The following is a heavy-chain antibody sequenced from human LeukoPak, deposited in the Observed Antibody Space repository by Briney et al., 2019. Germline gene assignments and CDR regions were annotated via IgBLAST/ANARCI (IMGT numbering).Heavy chain of an antibody. CDR3: AKHPIAGTTSGFDF. J-gene: IGHJ4*02. CDR1: GFTFSNQA. D-gene: IGHD1-20*01. V-gene: IGHV3-23*01. Sequence: GGSLRLSCTASGFTFSNQAMSWVRQAPGKGLKWVSTISGSGGSTYYADSVKGRFTISRDNSKNTLYLQMNSLRAEDTAVYYCAKHPIAGTTSGFDFWGQGTLVIVSS. CDR2: ISGSGGST.